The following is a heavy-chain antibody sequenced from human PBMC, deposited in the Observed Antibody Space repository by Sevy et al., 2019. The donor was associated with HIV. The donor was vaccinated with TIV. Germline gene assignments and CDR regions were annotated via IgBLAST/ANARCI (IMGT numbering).Heavy chain of an antibody. V-gene: IGHV3-30*18. CDR1: GFTFSSYG. Sequence: GGSLRLSCAASGFTFSSYGMHWVRQAPGKGLEWVAVISYDGSNKYYADSVKGAFTISRDNSKNTLYLQMNSLRAEDTAVYYCAKDLEIVVVVAATYGMDVWGQGTTVTVSS. CDR3: AKDLEIVVVVAATYGMDV. CDR2: ISYDGSNK. J-gene: IGHJ6*02. D-gene: IGHD2-15*01.